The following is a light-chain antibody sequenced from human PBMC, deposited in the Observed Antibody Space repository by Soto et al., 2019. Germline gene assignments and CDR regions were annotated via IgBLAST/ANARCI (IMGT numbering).Light chain of an antibody. J-gene: IGLJ2*01. CDR3: GTWDSSLSAVV. V-gene: IGLV1-51*02. CDR1: SSNIGKNY. Sequence: QSVLTQPPSVSAAPGQTVTISCSGSSSNIGKNYVSWYQQLPGTAPKLLIYENNKRPSGIPDRFSGSKSGTSATLGITGLQTGDEADYYCGTWDSSLSAVVFGGGTKVTVL. CDR2: ENN.